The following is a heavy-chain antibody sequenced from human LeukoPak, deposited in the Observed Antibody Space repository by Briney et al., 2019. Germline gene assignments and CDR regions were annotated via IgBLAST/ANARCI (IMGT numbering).Heavy chain of an antibody. Sequence: GGSLRLSCAASGFTFSDYYMHWIRQAPGKGLEWLSYISSSGSTKNYADSVKGRFTISRDNAKNSLYLQMNCLRVEDTAVYYCVRSGILTGYFASWGQGTLVTVSS. CDR3: VRSGILTGYFAS. CDR1: GFTFSDYY. CDR2: ISSSGSTK. D-gene: IGHD3-9*01. J-gene: IGHJ4*02. V-gene: IGHV3-11*01.